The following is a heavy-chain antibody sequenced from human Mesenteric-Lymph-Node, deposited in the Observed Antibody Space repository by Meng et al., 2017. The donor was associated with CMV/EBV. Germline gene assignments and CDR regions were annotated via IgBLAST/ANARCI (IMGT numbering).Heavy chain of an antibody. V-gene: IGHV4-34*01. CDR2: INHSGST. CDR1: SFSVYY. D-gene: IGHD3-9*01. Sequence: SFSVYYWSWIRQPPGKGLEWIGEINHSGSTNYNPSLKSRVTISVDTSKNQFSLKLSSVTAADTAVYYCARIPSNYDILTGYYKYYFDYWGQGTLVTVSS. J-gene: IGHJ4*02. CDR3: ARIPSNYDILTGYYKYYFDY.